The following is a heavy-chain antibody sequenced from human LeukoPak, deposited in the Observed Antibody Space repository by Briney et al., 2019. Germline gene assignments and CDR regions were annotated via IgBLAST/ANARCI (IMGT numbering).Heavy chain of an antibody. V-gene: IGHV4-59*01. D-gene: IGHD3-3*01. CDR2: IYYSGST. J-gene: IGHJ6*02. CDR1: GGSISSYY. CDR3: ARVTVAYYDFWSGYYRGADYYYGMDV. Sequence: SETLSLTCTVSGGSISSYYWSWIRQPPGKGLEWIGYIYYSGSTNYNPSLKSRVTISVDTSKNQFSLKLSSVTAADTAAYYCARVTVAYYDFWSGYYRGADYYYGMDVWGQGTTVTVSS.